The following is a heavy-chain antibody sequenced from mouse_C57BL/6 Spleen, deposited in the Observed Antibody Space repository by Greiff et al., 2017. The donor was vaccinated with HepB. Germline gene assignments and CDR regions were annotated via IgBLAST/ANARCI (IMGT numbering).Heavy chain of an antibody. CDR1: GFTFSSYG. V-gene: IGHV5-6*01. CDR3: ARHRDNSYFDY. D-gene: IGHD1-3*01. Sequence: EVHLVESGGDLVKPGGSLKLSCAASGFTFSSYGMSWVRQTPDKRLEWVATISSGGSYTYYPDSVKGRFTISRDNAKNTLYLQMSSLKSEDTAMYYCARHRDNSYFDYWGQGTTLTVSS. CDR2: ISSGGSYT. J-gene: IGHJ2*01.